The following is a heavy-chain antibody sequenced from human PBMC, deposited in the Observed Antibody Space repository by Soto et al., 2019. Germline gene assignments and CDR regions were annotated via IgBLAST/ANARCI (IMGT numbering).Heavy chain of an antibody. Sequence: QVHLVQSGAEVKKPGASVKVSCKASGYTFTSYGITWVRQAPGQGLEWMGWISAHNGNTDYAQKLQGRVIVTRDTATSTAYMELRSLISDDTAVYYCARGRYGDSWGQGARVTVSS. D-gene: IGHD1-1*01. J-gene: IGHJ4*02. CDR3: ARGRYGDS. CDR2: ISAHNGNT. CDR1: GYTFTSYG. V-gene: IGHV1-18*01.